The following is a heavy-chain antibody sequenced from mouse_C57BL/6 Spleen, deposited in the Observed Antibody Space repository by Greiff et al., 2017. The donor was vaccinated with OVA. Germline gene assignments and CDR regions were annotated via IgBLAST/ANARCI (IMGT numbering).Heavy chain of an antibody. V-gene: IGHV5-16*01. J-gene: IGHJ3*01. CDR3: ARADGYYEAWFAY. CDR1: GFTFSDYY. D-gene: IGHD2-3*01. Sequence: EVHLVESEGGLVQPGSSMKLSCTASGFTFSDYYMAWVRQVPEKGLEWVANINYDGSSTYYLDSLKSRFIISRDNAKNILYLQMSSLKSEDTATYYCARADGYYEAWFAYWGQGTLVTVSA. CDR2: INYDGSST.